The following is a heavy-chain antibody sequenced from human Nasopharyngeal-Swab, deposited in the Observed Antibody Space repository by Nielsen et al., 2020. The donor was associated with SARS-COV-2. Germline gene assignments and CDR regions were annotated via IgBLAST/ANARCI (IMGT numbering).Heavy chain of an antibody. D-gene: IGHD3-22*01. J-gene: IGHJ6*03. CDR1: RYSFTTSY. Sequence: GSVKVSCKASRYSFTTSYMHWVRQAPGQGLEWMGIINPGGGSTNYAQKFQGRVTMTRDTSTSTVYMELSSLRSEDTAVYYCARHSSLLMDVWGKGTTVTVSS. CDR3: ARHSSLLMDV. V-gene: IGHV1-46*01. CDR2: INPGGGST.